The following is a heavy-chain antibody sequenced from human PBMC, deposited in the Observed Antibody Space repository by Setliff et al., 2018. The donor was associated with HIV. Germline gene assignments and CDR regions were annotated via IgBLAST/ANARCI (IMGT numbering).Heavy chain of an antibody. CDR2: ISIYSSNI. V-gene: IGHV3-48*04. Sequence: GGSLRLSCAASGFTFSDFSMNWVRQAPGKGPEWVSYISIYSSNIYYADSVKGRFTISRDNAKNTLYLQMNSLRAEDTAVYYCHYFMDGWGKGTMVTVSS. CDR3: HYFMDG. CDR1: GFTFSDFS. J-gene: IGHJ6*03.